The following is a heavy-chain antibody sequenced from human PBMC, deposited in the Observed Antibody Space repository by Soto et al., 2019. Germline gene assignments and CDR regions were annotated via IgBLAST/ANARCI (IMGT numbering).Heavy chain of an antibody. D-gene: IGHD3-3*01. V-gene: IGHV1-3*01. CDR3: ARSYDFWSGYYNN. Sequence: ASVKVSCKASGYTFTSYAMHWVRQAPGQRLEWMGWINAGNGNTKYSQKFQGRVTITRDTSASTAYMELSSLGSEDTAVYYCARSYDFWSGYYNNWGQGTLVTVSS. J-gene: IGHJ4*02. CDR1: GYTFTSYA. CDR2: INAGNGNT.